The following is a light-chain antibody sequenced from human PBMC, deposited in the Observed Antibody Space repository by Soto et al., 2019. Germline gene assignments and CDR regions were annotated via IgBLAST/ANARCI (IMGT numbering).Light chain of an antibody. CDR3: QHMRT. J-gene: IGKJ1*01. CDR1: QNINNW. CDR2: DAS. Sequence: DIQMTQSPSTLSASIGDRVTITCRASQNINNWIAWYQQKPGKAPKFLIYDASTLESGVPSRFSGSGFGTEFSLTIRSLQPDDFGSYYCQHMRTFGQGTKVDIK. V-gene: IGKV1-5*01.